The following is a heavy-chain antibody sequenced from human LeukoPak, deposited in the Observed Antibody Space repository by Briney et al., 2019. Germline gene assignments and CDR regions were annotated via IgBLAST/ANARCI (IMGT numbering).Heavy chain of an antibody. J-gene: IGHJ4*02. D-gene: IGHD6-13*01. CDR1: GFPFSSFD. V-gene: IGHV3-48*03. CDR2: ISVGATTI. CDR3: ARTANFAAGYYIDY. Sequence: GGSLRLSCAASGFPFSSFDMIWVRQAPGKGLEWISYISVGATTIFYADSVKGRFTISRDNAKNSLYLQMNSLRAEDTAVYYCARTANFAAGYYIDYWGQGTLVTVSS.